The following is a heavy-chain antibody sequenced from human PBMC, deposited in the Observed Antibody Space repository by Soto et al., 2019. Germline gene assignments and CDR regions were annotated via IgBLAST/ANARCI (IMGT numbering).Heavy chain of an antibody. Sequence: GASVKVSCKASGYAFTVHYMHWVRQAPGQGLEWMGWINPKSGGTMYPQKFQGRVTMTWDTSISTAYMALTRLRSDDTAVYYCARDLAKGGGSAGFDYWGQGTLVTVSS. J-gene: IGHJ4*02. CDR2: INPKSGGT. CDR1: GYAFTVHY. V-gene: IGHV1-2*02. D-gene: IGHD1-26*01. CDR3: ARDLAKGGGSAGFDY.